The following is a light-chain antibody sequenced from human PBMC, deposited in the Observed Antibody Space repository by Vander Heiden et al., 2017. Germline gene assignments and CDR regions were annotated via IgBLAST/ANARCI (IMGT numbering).Light chain of an antibody. CDR1: QSVSSN. V-gene: IGKV3-15*01. CDR2: GTS. J-gene: IGKJ4*01. CDR3: QQDVHWPIT. Sequence: EIVMTQSPATLSVSPGERATLSCRASQSVSSNLAWYQQRPGQAPRLLIYGTSTRATGVPARFSGSGSGTEFTLTISSLQSEDFVVYYCQQDVHWPITFGGGTKVQIK.